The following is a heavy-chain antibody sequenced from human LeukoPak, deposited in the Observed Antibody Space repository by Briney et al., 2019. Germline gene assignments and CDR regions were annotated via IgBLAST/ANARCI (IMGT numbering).Heavy chain of an antibody. CDR3: ARSRGTTLVTRFDY. CDR2: INTSVST. CDR1: GGSISNYS. V-gene: IGHV4-4*07. J-gene: IGHJ4*02. D-gene: IGHD5-18*01. Sequence: PSETLSLTCTVSGGSISNYSWSWIRQPAGQGLEWIGRINTSVSTDYNPSLKRRVTMSVDPSKNQFSLNLRSLTAADTAVYYCARSRGTTLVTRFDYWGQGTMVTVSS.